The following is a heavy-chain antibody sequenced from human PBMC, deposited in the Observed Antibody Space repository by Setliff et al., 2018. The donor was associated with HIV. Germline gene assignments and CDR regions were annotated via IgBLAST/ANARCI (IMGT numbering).Heavy chain of an antibody. CDR1: GFTFSNYA. Sequence: GSLRLSCVASGFTFSNYAMSWVRQAPGKGLEWVSSITNTSDYISYGDSVKGRFTISRDNAKNSLYLEMNSLRVEDTAVYYCARGIYTGYDHFDYWGQGTLVTVSS. CDR3: ARGIYTGYDHFDY. V-gene: IGHV3-21*01. J-gene: IGHJ4*02. D-gene: IGHD5-12*01. CDR2: ITNTSDYI.